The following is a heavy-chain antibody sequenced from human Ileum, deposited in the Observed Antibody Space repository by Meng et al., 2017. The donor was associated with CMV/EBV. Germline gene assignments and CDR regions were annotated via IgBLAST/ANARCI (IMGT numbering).Heavy chain of an antibody. CDR2: TWYGSKWYY. V-gene: IGHV6-1*01. CDR3: TYGWPLKY. Sequence: VQLPQSGPGLVKPPQTLSLTCAGDSVSISTESWNWIRQSPSRGLEWLGRTWYGSKWYYEYAVSVKSRITIIPDTSQNQISLQLNSVTPDDTAVYYCTYGWPLKYWGQGSLVTVSS. CDR1: DSVSISTES. D-gene: IGHD3-10*01. J-gene: IGHJ4*02.